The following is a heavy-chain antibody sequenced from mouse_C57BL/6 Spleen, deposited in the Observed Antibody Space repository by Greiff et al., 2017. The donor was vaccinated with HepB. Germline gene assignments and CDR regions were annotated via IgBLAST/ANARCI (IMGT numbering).Heavy chain of an antibody. CDR3: ARWSITTVSGYFDV. V-gene: IGHV1-39*01. J-gene: IGHJ1*03. CDR1: GYSFTDYD. CDR2: INPNYGTT. Sequence: EVKLQESGPELVKPGASVKISCKASGYSFTDYDMNWVKQSNGKSLEWIGVINPNYGTTSYNQKFKGKATLTVDQSSSTAYMQLNSLTSEDSAVYYCARWSITTVSGYFDVWGTGTTVTVSS. D-gene: IGHD1-1*01.